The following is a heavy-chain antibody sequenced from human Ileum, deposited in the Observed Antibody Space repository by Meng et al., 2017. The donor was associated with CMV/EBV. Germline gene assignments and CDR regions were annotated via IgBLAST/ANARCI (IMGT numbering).Heavy chain of an antibody. CDR1: GASTSSGDYY. D-gene: IGHD6-13*01. CDR2: IFFSGNT. Sequence: QVQLQESGPGLVKPSQTRSLICTVSGASTSSGDYYWSWIRQPPGKGLEWIGYIFFSGNTYYNPSLNNRVIISIDTPRNQFSLKVDSVTAADTAVYYCARFRIAALGNLFDPWGHGTLVTVSS. CDR3: ARFRIAALGNLFDP. J-gene: IGHJ5*02. V-gene: IGHV4-30-4*08.